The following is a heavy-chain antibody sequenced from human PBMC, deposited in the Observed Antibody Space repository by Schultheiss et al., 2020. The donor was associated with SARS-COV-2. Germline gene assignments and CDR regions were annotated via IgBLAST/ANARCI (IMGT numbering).Heavy chain of an antibody. CDR3: ARMYYYDSSGYLDY. CDR2: ISWNSGSI. Sequence: GGSLRLSCAASGFTFDDYAMHWVRQAPGKGLEWVSGISWNSGSIGYADSVKGRFTISRDNAKNSLYLQMNSLRAEDTALYYCARMYYYDSSGYLDYWGQGTLVTVSS. V-gene: IGHV3-9*01. CDR1: GFTFDDYA. D-gene: IGHD3-22*01. J-gene: IGHJ4*02.